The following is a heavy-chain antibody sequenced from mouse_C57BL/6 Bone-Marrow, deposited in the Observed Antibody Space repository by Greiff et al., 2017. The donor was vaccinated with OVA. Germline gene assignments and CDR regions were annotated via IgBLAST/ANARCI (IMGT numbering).Heavy chain of an antibody. D-gene: IGHD1-1*01. CDR2: IYPGDGDT. CDR3: ARRLLRSAESDWYFDV. J-gene: IGHJ1*03. CDR1: GYAFSSSW. Sequence: VQLQQSGPELVKPGASVKISCKASGYAFSSSWMNWVKQRPGKGLEWIGRIYPGDGDTNYNGKFTGKATLTADKSSSTAYMQLSSLTSEDSAVYFCARRLLRSAESDWYFDVWGTGTTVTVSS. V-gene: IGHV1-82*01.